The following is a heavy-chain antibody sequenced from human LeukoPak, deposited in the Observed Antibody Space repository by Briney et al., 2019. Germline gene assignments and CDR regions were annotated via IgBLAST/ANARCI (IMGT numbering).Heavy chain of an antibody. Sequence: GGSLRLSCAASGFTVSRNYMNWVRQAPGKGLEWVSIIYSDGRIYYADSMKGRFTISRDNSKNTVHLQMNSLRADDTAVYYCARVKRLLPNDAFDMWGQGTMVTVSS. CDR2: IYSDGRI. CDR3: ARVKRLLPNDAFDM. D-gene: IGHD3-22*01. CDR1: GFTVSRNY. J-gene: IGHJ3*02. V-gene: IGHV3-66*01.